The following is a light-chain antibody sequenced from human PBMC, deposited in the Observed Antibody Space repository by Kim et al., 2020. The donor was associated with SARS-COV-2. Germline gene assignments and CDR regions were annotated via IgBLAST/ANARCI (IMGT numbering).Light chain of an antibody. CDR1: QSISTW. Sequence: ASLGDRVTITCRASQSISTWVAWYQQKPGKAPTLLIYKASTLEEGVPSRFSGRGSGTDFTLTISSLQPGDFATYYCQQYTSYPLTFGGGTKVDIK. J-gene: IGKJ4*01. CDR3: QQYTSYPLT. CDR2: KAS. V-gene: IGKV1-5*03.